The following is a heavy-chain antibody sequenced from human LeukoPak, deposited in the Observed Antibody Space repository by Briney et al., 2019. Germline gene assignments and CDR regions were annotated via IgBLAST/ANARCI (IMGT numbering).Heavy chain of an antibody. D-gene: IGHD4-17*01. Sequence: HGESLKISCKGSGYSFTSYWIGWVRQMPGKGLEWMGIIYPGDSDTRYSPSFQGQVTISADKSISTAYLPWSSLRASDTAMYYCVLSRDGYGDLGAFDIWGQGTMVTVSS. CDR3: VLSRDGYGDLGAFDI. J-gene: IGHJ3*02. CDR2: IYPGDSDT. V-gene: IGHV5-51*01. CDR1: GYSFTSYW.